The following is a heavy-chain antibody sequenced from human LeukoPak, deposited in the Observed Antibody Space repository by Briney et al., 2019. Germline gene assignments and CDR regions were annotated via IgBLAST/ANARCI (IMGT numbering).Heavy chain of an antibody. D-gene: IGHD6-13*01. J-gene: IGHJ4*02. CDR3: AKVPMYSSSWYGHY. V-gene: IGHV3-23*01. Sequence: GGSLRLSCAASGFTFSSYAMSWARQAPGKGLEWVSAISGSGGSTYYADSVKGRFTISRDNSKNTLYLQMNSLRAEDTAVYYCAKVPMYSSSWYGHYWGQGTLVTVSS. CDR1: GFTFSSYA. CDR2: ISGSGGST.